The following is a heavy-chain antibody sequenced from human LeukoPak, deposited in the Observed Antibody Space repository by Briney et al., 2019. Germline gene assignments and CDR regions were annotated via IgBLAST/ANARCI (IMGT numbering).Heavy chain of an antibody. D-gene: IGHD5-24*01. Sequence: GGSLRLSCAASGFTFSSCWMSWVRQAPGKGLEWVANIKQDGSKKSYVDSVKGRFTISRDNAKNSLYLQMNSLRAEDTAIYYCTRVGYIDEGIDYWGQGTLATVSS. CDR3: TRVGYIDEGIDY. CDR2: IKQDGSKK. V-gene: IGHV3-7*04. CDR1: GFTFSSCW. J-gene: IGHJ4*02.